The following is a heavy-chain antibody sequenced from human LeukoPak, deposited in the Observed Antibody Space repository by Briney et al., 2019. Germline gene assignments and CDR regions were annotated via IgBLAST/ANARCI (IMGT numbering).Heavy chain of an antibody. D-gene: IGHD5-18*01. CDR1: GYTFTGYY. CDR3: ARDGEMDTAYDYYYYMDV. Sequence: ASVKVSCKASGYTFTGYYMHWVRQAPGQGLEWMGWINPNSGGTNYAQKFQGRVTMTRDTSISTAYMELSRLRSDDTAVYYCARDGEMDTAYDYYYYMDVWGKGTTVTVSS. CDR2: INPNSGGT. J-gene: IGHJ6*03. V-gene: IGHV1-2*02.